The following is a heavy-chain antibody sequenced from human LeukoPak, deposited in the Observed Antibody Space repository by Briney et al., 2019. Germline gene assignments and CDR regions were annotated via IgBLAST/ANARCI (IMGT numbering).Heavy chain of an antibody. Sequence: GGSLRLSCAASAFTFSNYWMHWVRQAPGKGLVWVSRINSDGSGTYYAEFVKGRFTISRDNAKNTLYLQINSLRAEDTAVYYCARGWGFYSSSWYLDYWGQGTLVTVSS. CDR3: ARGWGFYSSSWYLDY. J-gene: IGHJ4*02. CDR2: INSDGSGT. D-gene: IGHD6-13*01. V-gene: IGHV3-74*01. CDR1: AFTFSNYW.